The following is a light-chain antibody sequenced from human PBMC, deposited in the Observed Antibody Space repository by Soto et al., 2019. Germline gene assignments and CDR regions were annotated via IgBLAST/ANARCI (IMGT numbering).Light chain of an antibody. CDR1: QSISATF. Sequence: EIVLTQSPGTLSLSPGERATLSCRASQSISATFLAWYQHKPGQAPRVLIYGASRRATGIPDRFSGSGSGTDFTLTISRLEPEDFALYYCHQYEIGCTFGQGTKVEMK. V-gene: IGKV3-20*01. CDR2: GAS. J-gene: IGKJ1*01. CDR3: HQYEIGCT.